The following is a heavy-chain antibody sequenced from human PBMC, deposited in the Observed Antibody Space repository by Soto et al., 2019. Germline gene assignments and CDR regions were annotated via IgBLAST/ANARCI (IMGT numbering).Heavy chain of an antibody. V-gene: IGHV1-3*01. CDR1: GYTFTSYA. J-gene: IGHJ5*02. CDR2: INAGNGNT. D-gene: IGHD6-19*01. CDR3: APSIAVPGRDWFDP. Sequence: QVQLVQSGAEVKKPGASVKVSCKASGYTFTSYAMHWVRQAPGQRLEWMGWINAGNGNTKYSQKFQGRVTITRATSASTAYMELSSQRSEDTAVYYCAPSIAVPGRDWFDPWGQGTLVTVSS.